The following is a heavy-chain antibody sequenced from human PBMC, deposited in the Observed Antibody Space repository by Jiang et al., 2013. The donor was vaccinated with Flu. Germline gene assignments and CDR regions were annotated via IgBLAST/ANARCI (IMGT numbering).Heavy chain of an antibody. J-gene: IGHJ4*02. CDR1: GYTFTSYY. D-gene: IGHD6-13*01. Sequence: GAEVKKPGASVKVSCKASGYTFTSYYMHWVRQAPGQGLEWMGIINPSGGSTSYAQKFQGRVTMTRDTSTSTVYMELSSLRSEDTAVYYCARDRRGIAAAGNFDYWGQGTLVTVSS. V-gene: IGHV1-46*01. CDR3: ARDRRGIAAAGNFDY. CDR2: INPSGGST.